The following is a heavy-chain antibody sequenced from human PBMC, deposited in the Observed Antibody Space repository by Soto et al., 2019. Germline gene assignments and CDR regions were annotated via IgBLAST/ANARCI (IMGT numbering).Heavy chain of an antibody. CDR1: GYTFTIYG. CDR2: ISAYNGNT. J-gene: IGHJ6*02. V-gene: IGHV1-18*01. D-gene: IGHD2-2*01. CDR3: ARDIVLVPAAVWYYGMDV. Sequence: ASVKVSCKASGYTFTIYGISWVRQAPGQGLEWMGWISAYNGNTNYAQKLQGRVTMTTDTSTSTAYMELRSLRSDDTAVYYCARDIVLVPAAVWYYGMDVWGQGTTVTVSS.